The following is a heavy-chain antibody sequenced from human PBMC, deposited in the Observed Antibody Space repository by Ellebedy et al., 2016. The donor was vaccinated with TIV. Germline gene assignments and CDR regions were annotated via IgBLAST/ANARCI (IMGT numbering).Heavy chain of an antibody. Sequence: PGGSLRLSCKGSGYSFSTYWIGWVRQIPGKGLVWMGLIYPGDSDTRYSPSFQGQVTISADKSISTAYLQWSSLKAADTAMYYCAGRGSNWEFLDYWGQGTLVSVSS. J-gene: IGHJ4*01. CDR3: AGRGSNWEFLDY. CDR2: IYPGDSDT. V-gene: IGHV5-51*01. D-gene: IGHD6-13*01. CDR1: GYSFSTYW.